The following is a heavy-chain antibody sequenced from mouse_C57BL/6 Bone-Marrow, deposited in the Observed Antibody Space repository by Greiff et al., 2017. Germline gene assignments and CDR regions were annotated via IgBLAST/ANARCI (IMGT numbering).Heavy chain of an antibody. J-gene: IGHJ3*01. V-gene: IGHV5-6*01. D-gene: IGHD1-1*01. CDR1: GFTFSSYG. CDR2: ISSGGSYT. CDR3: ARQGSSYDPVAY. Sequence: DVHLVESGGDLVKPGGSLKLSCAASGFTFSSYGMSWVRQTPDKRLEWVATISSGGSYTYYPDSVKGRFTISRDNAKNTLYLQMSSLKSEDTAMYYCARQGSSYDPVAYWGQGTLVTVSA.